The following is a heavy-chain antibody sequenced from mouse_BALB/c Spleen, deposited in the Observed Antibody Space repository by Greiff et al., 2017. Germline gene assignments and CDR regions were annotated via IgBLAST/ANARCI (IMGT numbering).Heavy chain of an antibody. D-gene: IGHD2-12*01. CDR1: GFNIKDTY. J-gene: IGHJ4*01. V-gene: IGHV14-3*02. CDR2: IDPANGNT. Sequence: VQLQQSGAELVKPGASVKLSCTASGFNIKDTYMHWVKQRPEQGLEWIGRIDPANGNTKYDPKFQGKATITADTSSNTAYLQLSSLPSEDTAVYYCALYDRPSYAMDDWGQGTSVTVSS. CDR3: ALYDRPSYAMDD.